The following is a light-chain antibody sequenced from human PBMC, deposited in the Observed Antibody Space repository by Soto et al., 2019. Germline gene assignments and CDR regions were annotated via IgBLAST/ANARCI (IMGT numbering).Light chain of an antibody. J-gene: IGLJ1*01. CDR2: EVS. V-gene: IGLV2-14*01. Sequence: QSALTQPASVSGSPGQSITISCTGTSSDVGAYNYVSWYQLHPVKAPKLIISEVSNRPSGVSSRFSGSKSANTASLTISGLQPEDEADYYCSSYTLTSTQVFGTGTKVTVL. CDR1: SSDVGAYNY. CDR3: SSYTLTSTQV.